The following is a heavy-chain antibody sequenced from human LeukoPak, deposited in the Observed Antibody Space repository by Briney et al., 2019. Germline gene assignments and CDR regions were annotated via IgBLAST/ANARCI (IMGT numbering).Heavy chain of an antibody. CDR3: VKGGQRYDFWRFDH. Sequence: GESLRLSCVASGFSFSYCAMSWIRQSPAKGLEWVSSISGSGGSTYYADSVKGRSTISRDNSKNTLFLQVNSLRGEDMGRYYCVKGGQRYDFWRFDHWGQGTLVAVSS. CDR1: GFSFSYCA. V-gene: IGHV3-23*01. D-gene: IGHD3-3*01. CDR2: ISGSGGST. J-gene: IGHJ5*02.